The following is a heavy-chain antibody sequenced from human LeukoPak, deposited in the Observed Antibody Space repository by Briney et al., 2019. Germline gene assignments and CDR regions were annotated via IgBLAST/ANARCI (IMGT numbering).Heavy chain of an antibody. D-gene: IGHD2-21*02. V-gene: IGHV3-33*01. CDR2: LWDDGSNK. CDR3: ARVSPEIVVVTGTGAPDY. Sequence: PGGSLRLSCAASGFTFSNYGIHWVRQAPGKGLEWVAVLWDDGSNKYYADSVKGRFTISRDNSKNTVYLQTNSLRAEDTAVYYCARVSPEIVVVTGTGAPDYWGQGTLVTVSS. J-gene: IGHJ4*02. CDR1: GFTFSNYG.